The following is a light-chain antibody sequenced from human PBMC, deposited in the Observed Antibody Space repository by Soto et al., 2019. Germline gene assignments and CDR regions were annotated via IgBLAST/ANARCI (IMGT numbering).Light chain of an antibody. Sequence: DIQMTQSPSSLCAFVGDRVTIPCRASQRISSWLAWYQQKPGKAPKLLIYDASTLESGVPARFSGSGSGTEFTLTISSLQPDDVGTYFCQQYDSSPWTCGEGTKVDIK. CDR3: QQYDSSPWT. V-gene: IGKV1-5*01. J-gene: IGKJ1*01. CDR1: QRISSW. CDR2: DAS.